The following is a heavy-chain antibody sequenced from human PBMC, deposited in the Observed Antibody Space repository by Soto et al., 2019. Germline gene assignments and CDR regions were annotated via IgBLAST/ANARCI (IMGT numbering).Heavy chain of an antibody. Sequence: SETLSLTCTVSGGSISSRSSYWSWIRQPPGKGLEWIGNIYHSGSTYYSPSLESRVTISIDTSKNQFSLRLNSVTATDTAVYYCSVANSNWFDPWGQGTLVTVSS. V-gene: IGHV4-39*01. CDR3: SVANSNWFDP. CDR2: IYHSGST. CDR1: GGSISSRSSY. J-gene: IGHJ5*02. D-gene: IGHD5-12*01.